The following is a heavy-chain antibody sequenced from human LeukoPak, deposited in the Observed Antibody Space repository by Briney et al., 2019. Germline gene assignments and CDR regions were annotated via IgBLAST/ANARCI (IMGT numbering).Heavy chain of an antibody. J-gene: IGHJ4*02. D-gene: IGHD4-23*01. Sequence: GGSLRLSYAASGFTFSSYAMSWVRQAPGKGLEWVSAISGSGGSTYYADSVKGRFTISRDNSKNTLYLQMNSLRAEDTAVYYCAKDLGGRAVDVGPSFDYWGQGTLVTVSS. V-gene: IGHV3-23*01. CDR2: ISGSGGST. CDR3: AKDLGGRAVDVGPSFDY. CDR1: GFTFSSYA.